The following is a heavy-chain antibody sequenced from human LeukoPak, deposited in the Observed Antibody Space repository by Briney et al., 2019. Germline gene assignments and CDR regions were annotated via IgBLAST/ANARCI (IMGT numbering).Heavy chain of an antibody. CDR1: GFTFSSYA. CDR2: ISYDGSNK. J-gene: IGHJ4*02. V-gene: IGHV3-30-3*01. D-gene: IGHD3-16*02. CDR3: ARVLSDYFDY. Sequence: GRSLRLSCAASGFTFSSYAMHWVRQAPGKGLERVAVISYDGSNKYYADSVKGRFTISRDNSKNTLYLQMNSLRAEDTAVYYCARVLSDYFDYWAREPWSPSPQ.